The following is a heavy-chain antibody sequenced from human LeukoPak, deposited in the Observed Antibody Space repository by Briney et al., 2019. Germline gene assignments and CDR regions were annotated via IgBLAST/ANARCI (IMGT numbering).Heavy chain of an antibody. CDR1: GFTFSSYW. CDR2: IKQDGSEK. D-gene: IGHD2-15*01. CDR3: ASGVADYYFDY. V-gene: IGHV3-7*01. Sequence: PGGSLRLSCAASGFTFSSYWMSWVRRAPGKGLEWVANIKQDGSEKYYVDSVKGRFTISRDNAKNSLYLQMNSLRAEDSAVYYCASGVADYYFDYWGQGTLVTVSS. J-gene: IGHJ4*02.